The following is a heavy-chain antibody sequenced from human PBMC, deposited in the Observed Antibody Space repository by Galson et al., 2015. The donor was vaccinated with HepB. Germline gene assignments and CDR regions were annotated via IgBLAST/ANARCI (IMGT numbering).Heavy chain of an antibody. J-gene: IGHJ4*02. CDR2: INPNSGGT. Sequence: SVKVSCKASGYTFTGYHMHWVRQAPGQGLEWMGRINPNSGGTNYAQKFQGRVTMTRDTSISTAYMELSRLRSDDTAVYYCARDGRWGHCSSTSCYAGGSYWGQGTLVTVSS. D-gene: IGHD2-2*01. V-gene: IGHV1-2*06. CDR1: GYTFTGYH. CDR3: ARDGRWGHCSSTSCYAGGSY.